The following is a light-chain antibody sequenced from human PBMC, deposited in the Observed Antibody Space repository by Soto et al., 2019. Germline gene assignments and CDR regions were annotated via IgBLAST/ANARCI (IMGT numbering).Light chain of an antibody. J-gene: IGKJ5*01. V-gene: IGKV3D-15*01. CDR1: QSVSSY. Sequence: EIVLTQSPATLSLSPGERATLSCRASQSVSSYLAWYQQKPGQAPRLLIYGASNRATGIPARFSGSGSGTEFTLTISSLQSEDFAVYYCHQYDNWPKTFGQGTRLEIK. CDR3: HQYDNWPKT. CDR2: GAS.